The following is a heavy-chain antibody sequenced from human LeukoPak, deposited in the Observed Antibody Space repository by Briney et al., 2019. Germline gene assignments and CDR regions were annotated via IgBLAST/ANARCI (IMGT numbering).Heavy chain of an antibody. J-gene: IGHJ4*02. Sequence: SETLSLTCTVSGGSITSGSYYWSWIRQPAGKGLEWIGRIYTSGSTNYNPSLKSRVTISVDTSKNQFSLQLSSVTAADTAVYYCARDYPKGYYFDYWGQGTLVSVSS. CDR3: ARDYPKGYYFDY. CDR1: GGSITSGSYY. CDR2: IYTSGST. V-gene: IGHV4-61*02.